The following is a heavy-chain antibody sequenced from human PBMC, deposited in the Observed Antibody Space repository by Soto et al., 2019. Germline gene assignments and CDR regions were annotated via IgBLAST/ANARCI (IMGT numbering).Heavy chain of an antibody. Sequence: LEILSLTCTVSGGSISSYYWSWIRQPPGKGLEWIGCIYYSGSTNYNPSLKSRVTISVDTSKNQFSLKLSSVTAADTAVYYCARHNGSGRLDYWGQGTLVTVSS. J-gene: IGHJ4*02. D-gene: IGHD3-10*01. V-gene: IGHV4-59*08. CDR3: ARHNGSGRLDY. CDR2: IYYSGST. CDR1: GGSISSYY.